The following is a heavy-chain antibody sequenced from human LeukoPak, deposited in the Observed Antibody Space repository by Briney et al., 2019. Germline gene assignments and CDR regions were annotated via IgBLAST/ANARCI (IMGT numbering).Heavy chain of an antibody. V-gene: IGHV1-2*02. CDR3: ARGVGSSWFDP. J-gene: IGHJ5*02. CDR2: INPNTGGT. CDR1: GYTFTGKY. Sequence: VASVKVSCKASGYTFTGKYMHGMRQAPGQGLEWMGWINPNTGGTTFAQKFQGRVTMTRDTSISTAYMELSSLRSDDTAIYYCARGVGSSWFDPWGQGTMVTVSS. D-gene: IGHD2/OR15-2a*01.